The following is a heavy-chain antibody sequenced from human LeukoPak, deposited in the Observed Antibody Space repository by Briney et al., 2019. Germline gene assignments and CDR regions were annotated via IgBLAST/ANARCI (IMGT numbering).Heavy chain of an antibody. D-gene: IGHD4-23*01. CDR2: MNPNSGKT. V-gene: IGHV1-8*01. Sequence: ASVKVSCKASGYTFTSYDINWVRQATGQGLEWMVWMNPNSGKTGYAQKFQGRVTMTRNTSISTAYMELSSLRSEDTAVYYCARGRFYRGGNGVVGYWGQGTLVTVSS. CDR3: ARGRFYRGGNGVVGY. J-gene: IGHJ4*02. CDR1: GYTFTSYD.